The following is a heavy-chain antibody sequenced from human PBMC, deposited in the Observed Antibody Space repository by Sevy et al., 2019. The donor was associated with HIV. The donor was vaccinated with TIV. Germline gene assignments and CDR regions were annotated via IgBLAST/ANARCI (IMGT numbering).Heavy chain of an antibody. D-gene: IGHD2-15*01. CDR3: AREGGYCSGGSCWGAFDI. J-gene: IGHJ3*02. CDR2: IWYDGSNK. V-gene: IGHV3-33*01. CDR1: GFTFSSYG. Sequence: GGSLRLSCAASGFTFSSYGMHWVRQAPGKGLEWVTVIWYDGSNKYYADSVKGRFTISRDNSKNTLYLQMNSLRAEDTAVYYCAREGGYCSGGSCWGAFDIWGQGTMVTVSS.